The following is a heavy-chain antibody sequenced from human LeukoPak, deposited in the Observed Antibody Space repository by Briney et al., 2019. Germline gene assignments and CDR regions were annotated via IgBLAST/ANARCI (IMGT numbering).Heavy chain of an antibody. V-gene: IGHV3-30*04. D-gene: IGHD2-2*02. CDR1: GFTFNNYA. CDR3: ARGSHTAFDY. CDR2: ISYDGRNE. Sequence: GGSLRLSCAASGFTFNNYAMHWVRQAPGKGLEWVAVISYDGRNEYYADSVKGRFTISRDNSKNTLYLQMNSLRAEDTAVYCCARGSHTAFDYWGQGTLVTVSS. J-gene: IGHJ4*02.